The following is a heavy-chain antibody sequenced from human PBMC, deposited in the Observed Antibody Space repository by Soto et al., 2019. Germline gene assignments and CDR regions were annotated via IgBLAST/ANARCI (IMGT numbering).Heavy chain of an antibody. V-gene: IGHV3-23*01. CDR2: ISGSGGST. J-gene: IGHJ4*02. CDR3: AKKSGVKGYGDNVDY. CDR1: GFTFSSYA. Sequence: EVQLLESGGGLVQPGGSLRLSCAASGFTFSSYAMSWVRQDPGKGLEWVSAISGSGGSTYYADSVKGRFTISRDNSKNTQYLQMNSLRADDTAVYYSAKKSGVKGYGDNVDYWGQGTLVTASS. D-gene: IGHD4-17*01.